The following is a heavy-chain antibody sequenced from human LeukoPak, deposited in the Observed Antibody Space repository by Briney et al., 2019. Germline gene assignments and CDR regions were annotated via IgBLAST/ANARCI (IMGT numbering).Heavy chain of an antibody. CDR3: ARAQTMFWEFDGFDI. V-gene: IGHV3-69-1*01. J-gene: IGHJ3*02. D-gene: IGHD3-10*02. Sequence: MAGGSLRLSCAASGFSFSSYSMNWVRQAPGKGLEWVATMTRSSAIYYADSVKGRFTISRDNAKNSVYLQLNSLRDEDTAVYSCARAQTMFWEFDGFDIWGRGTKVTVSS. CDR2: MTRSSAI. CDR1: GFSFSSYS.